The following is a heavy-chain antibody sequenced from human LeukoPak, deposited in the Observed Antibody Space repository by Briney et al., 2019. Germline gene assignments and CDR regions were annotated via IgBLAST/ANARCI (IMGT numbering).Heavy chain of an antibody. D-gene: IGHD1-26*01. CDR3: AKATGELLISSLFDY. J-gene: IGHJ4*02. Sequence: GGSLRLSCAVSGITLSNYGMSWVRLAPGKGLEWVSAISGSGGSTYYADSVKGRFTISRDNSKNTLYLQMNSLRAEDTAVYYCAKATGELLISSLFDYWGQGTLVTVSS. CDR1: GITLSNYG. CDR2: ISGSGGST. V-gene: IGHV3-23*01.